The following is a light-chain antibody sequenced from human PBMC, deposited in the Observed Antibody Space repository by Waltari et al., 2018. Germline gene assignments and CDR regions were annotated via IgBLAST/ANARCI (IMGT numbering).Light chain of an antibody. CDR3: QQYDGSSVT. J-gene: IGKJ4*01. CDR1: QTITGSW. V-gene: IGKV3-20*01. Sequence: EIVLTQSPGSLSLSPGERATLSCRASQTITGSWLTWYQQKHGQAPRLLIYGASVRATAIPDRVSGSGSGTDFTLTISRLEAEDFAVYYCQQYDGSSVTFGGGTKVEIK. CDR2: GAS.